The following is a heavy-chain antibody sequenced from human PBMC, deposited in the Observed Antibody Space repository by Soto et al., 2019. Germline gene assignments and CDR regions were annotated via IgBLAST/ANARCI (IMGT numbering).Heavy chain of an antibody. CDR1: GGSFRNYY. J-gene: IGHJ4*02. Sequence: SETLSLTCGVYGGSFRNYYWIWVRQPPGKGLEWIGEVNHSGEATYNSSLQSRITISLDTSNNQFSLKMTSVTAADTAVYYCARVKLAGRGGFDYWGLGALVTVSS. D-gene: IGHD2-15*01. CDR3: ARVKLAGRGGFDY. CDR2: VNHSGEA. V-gene: IGHV4-34*10.